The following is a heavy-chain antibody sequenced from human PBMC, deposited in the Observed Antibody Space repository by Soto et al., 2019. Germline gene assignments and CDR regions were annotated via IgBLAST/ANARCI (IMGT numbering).Heavy chain of an antibody. D-gene: IGHD3-22*01. Sequence: QVHLMQSGAEVKKPGSSVKVSCKASGGTFGSDAITWVRQAPGQGLEWVGRIIPIFGTTNYAQNLQGRVTISADQSTLPSYMEPHSLTSDDPALYYCARDRTDSGYYTNWLDPWGQGTQVTVSS. V-gene: IGHV1-69*18. J-gene: IGHJ5*02. CDR1: GGTFGSDA. CDR3: ARDRTDSGYYTNWLDP. CDR2: IIPIFGTT.